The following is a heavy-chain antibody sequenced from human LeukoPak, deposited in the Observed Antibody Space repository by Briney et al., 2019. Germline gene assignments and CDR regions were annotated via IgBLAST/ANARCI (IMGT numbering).Heavy chain of an antibody. CDR3: ARVYSSSWYWEGFSRSWFDP. J-gene: IGHJ5*02. V-gene: IGHV4-34*01. CDR2: INHSGST. D-gene: IGHD6-13*01. CDR1: GGSFSGYY. Sequence: PSETLSLTCAVYGGSFSGYYWSWIPQPPGKGLEWIGEINHSGSTNYNPSLKSRVTISVDTSKNQFSLKLSSVTAADTAVYYCARVYSSSWYWEGFSRSWFDPWGQGTLVTVSS.